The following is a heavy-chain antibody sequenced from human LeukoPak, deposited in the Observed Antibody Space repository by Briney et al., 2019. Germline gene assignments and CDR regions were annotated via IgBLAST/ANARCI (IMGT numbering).Heavy chain of an antibody. V-gene: IGHV1-2*02. J-gene: IGHJ4*02. CDR3: ARGGVYNFWSGDFDT. CDR2: INPNSGAT. CDR1: GYIFTGYY. D-gene: IGHD3-3*01. Sequence: ASVKVSCKASGYIFTGYYIHWVRQAPGQGVEWVGWINPNSGATNYAQTFQGRVTMTRDTSIKTVHMDLSSLRSDDTAVYYCARGGVYNFWSGDFDTWGQGTLVTVPS.